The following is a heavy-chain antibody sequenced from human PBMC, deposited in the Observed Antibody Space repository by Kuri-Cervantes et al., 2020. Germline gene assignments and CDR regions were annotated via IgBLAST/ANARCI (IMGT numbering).Heavy chain of an antibody. CDR2: ISGSGGST. J-gene: IGHJ1*01. CDR3: ARGGYCSSTSCYEGYFQH. V-gene: IGHV3-23*01. Sequence: GGSLRLSCAASGFTFSSYAMHWVRQAPGKGLEWVSAISGSGGSTYYADSVKGRFTISRDNAKNSLYLQMNSLRAEDTAVYYCARGGYCSSTSCYEGYFQHWGQGTLVTVSS. CDR1: GFTFSSYA. D-gene: IGHD2-2*01.